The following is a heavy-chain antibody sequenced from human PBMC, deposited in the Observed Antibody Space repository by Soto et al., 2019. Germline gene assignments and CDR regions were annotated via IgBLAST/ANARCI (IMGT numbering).Heavy chain of an antibody. Sequence: QVQLVQSGAEVKKPGSSVKVSCKASGGTFSSYTISWVRQAPGQGLEWMGRIIPILGIANYAQKFQGRVTITADKSTSTAYMELSSLRSEDTAVYYCARVTSSGPNLYYCDYWGQGTLVTVSS. V-gene: IGHV1-69*02. CDR2: IIPILGIA. D-gene: IGHD6-19*01. CDR1: GGTFSSYT. CDR3: ARVTSSGPNLYYCDY. J-gene: IGHJ4*02.